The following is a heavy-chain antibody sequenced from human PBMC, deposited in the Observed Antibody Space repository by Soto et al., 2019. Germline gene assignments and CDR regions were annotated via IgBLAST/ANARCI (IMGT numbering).Heavy chain of an antibody. V-gene: IGHV3-30*18. Sequence: GGSLRLSCAASGFTFSSYGMHWVRQAPGKGLEWVAVISYDGSNKYYADSVKGRFTISRDNSKNTLYLQVNSLRAEDTAVYYCAKAPNTMVSLDIWGQGTMVTVSS. CDR3: AKAPNTMVSLDI. CDR1: GFTFSSYG. J-gene: IGHJ3*02. D-gene: IGHD3-10*01. CDR2: ISYDGSNK.